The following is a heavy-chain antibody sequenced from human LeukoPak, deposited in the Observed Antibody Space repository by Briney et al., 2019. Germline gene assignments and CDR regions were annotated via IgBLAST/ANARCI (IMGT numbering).Heavy chain of an antibody. J-gene: IGHJ1*01. CDR2: INHSGST. Sequence: SETLSLTCAVYGGSFSGYYWSWIRQPPGKGLEWIGEINHSGSTNYNPSLKSRVTISVDTSKNQFSLKLSSVTAADTAVYYCARGSRRGSSWYSGYFQHWGQGTLVTVSS. CDR3: ARGSRRGSSWYSGYFQH. V-gene: IGHV4-34*01. D-gene: IGHD6-13*01. CDR1: GGSFSGYY.